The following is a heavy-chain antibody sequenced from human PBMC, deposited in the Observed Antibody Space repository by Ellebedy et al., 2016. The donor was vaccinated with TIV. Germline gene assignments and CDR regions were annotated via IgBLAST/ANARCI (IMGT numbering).Heavy chain of an antibody. Sequence: GESLKISCAASGFTFSSYWMHWVRQAPGKGLVWVSRINSDGSSTSYADSVKGRFPISRDNAKNTLYLQMNSLRAEDTAVYYCAWYGSGPPSSPSKYGMDVWGQGTTVTVSS. CDR1: GFTFSSYW. V-gene: IGHV3-74*01. D-gene: IGHD3-10*01. CDR3: AWYGSGPPSSPSKYGMDV. CDR2: INSDGSST. J-gene: IGHJ6*02.